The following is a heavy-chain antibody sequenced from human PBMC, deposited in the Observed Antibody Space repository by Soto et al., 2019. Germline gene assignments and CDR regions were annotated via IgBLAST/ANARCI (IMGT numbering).Heavy chain of an antibody. CDR1: TFTLSSYG. D-gene: IGHD6-19*01. CDR3: DRGWCSPDP. CDR2: ISPSGGDT. J-gene: IGHJ5*02. V-gene: IGHV3-23*01. Sequence: EVPLLESGGGLVQTGGSLRLSCVAYTFTLSSYGMPWFRQAPGKGLEWVPSISPSGGDTYYADSVKGRVTISRDNSINSLYLQMDSVRVEDTALYYCDRGWCSPDPGGQGPLVTVSS.